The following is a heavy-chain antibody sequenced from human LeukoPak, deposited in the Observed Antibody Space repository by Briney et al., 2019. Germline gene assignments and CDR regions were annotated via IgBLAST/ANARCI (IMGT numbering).Heavy chain of an antibody. CDR3: ARGPITMVGGVIDY. CDR2: IYTSGST. V-gene: IGHV4-4*07. CDR1: GGSISSYY. D-gene: IGHD3-10*01. J-gene: IGHJ4*02. Sequence: SETLSLTCTVSGGSISSYYWSWIRQPAGKGLEWIGRIYTSGSTNYNPSLQSRVTMSVDTCKNQFSLKLSSVTAADTAVYYCARGPITMVGGVIDYWGEGTLVTVSS.